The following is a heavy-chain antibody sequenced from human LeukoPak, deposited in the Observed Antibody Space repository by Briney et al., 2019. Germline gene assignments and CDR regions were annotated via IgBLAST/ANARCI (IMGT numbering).Heavy chain of an antibody. Sequence: SETLSLTCTVSGASINISYWSWIRQPPGKGLEWIGYIYYGGGTFYNPSLKSRVTISVAASKNQVSLKLSSVTAADTAVYYCARGNDYWGQGTLVTVSS. V-gene: IGHV4-59*08. CDR2: IYYGGGT. J-gene: IGHJ4*02. CDR1: GASINISY. CDR3: ARGNDY.